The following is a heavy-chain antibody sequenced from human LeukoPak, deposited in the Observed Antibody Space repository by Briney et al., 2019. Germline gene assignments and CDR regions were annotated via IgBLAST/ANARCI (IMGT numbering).Heavy chain of an antibody. Sequence: GGSLRLSCAASGFTFSTYDMYWVRQAPGKGLECVASISRNSGAYTYYAASVKGRFTISRDNSRSTLYLQMNGLRAEDTAVYYCSKKGQNGDYGKPDWGQGTLVTVFS. CDR1: GFTFSTYD. J-gene: IGHJ4*02. CDR2: ISRNSGAYT. CDR3: SKKGQNGDYGKPD. V-gene: IGHV3-23*01. D-gene: IGHD4-17*01.